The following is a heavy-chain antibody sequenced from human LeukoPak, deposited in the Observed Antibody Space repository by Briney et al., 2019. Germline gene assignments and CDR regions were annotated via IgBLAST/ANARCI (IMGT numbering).Heavy chain of an antibody. CDR3: ARGSEVYSYGPKNPGHESPPGRYFDL. V-gene: IGHV1-8*01. CDR2: INPNSGNT. CDR1: GYTFTSYD. D-gene: IGHD5-18*01. Sequence: ASVKVSCKASGYTFTSYDINWVRQATGQGLEWMGWINPNSGNTGYAQKFQGRVTMTRNTSIRTAYMELSSLRSEDTAVYYCARGSEVYSYGPKNPGHESPPGRYFDLWGRGTLVTVSS. J-gene: IGHJ2*01.